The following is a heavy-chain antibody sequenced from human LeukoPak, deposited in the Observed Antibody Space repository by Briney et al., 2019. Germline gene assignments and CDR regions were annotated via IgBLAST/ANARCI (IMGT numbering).Heavy chain of an antibody. V-gene: IGHV4-39*01. CDR2: IYYSGST. CDR1: GGSISSSSYY. CDR3: ARPPGSEWFGELLYEVDH. J-gene: IGHJ4*02. D-gene: IGHD3-10*01. Sequence: PSETLSLTCTVSGGSISSSSYYWGWIRQPPGKGLEWIGSIYYSGSTYYNPSLKSRVTISVDTSKNQFSLKLSSVTAADTAVYYCARPPGSEWFGELLYEVDHWGQGTLVTVSS.